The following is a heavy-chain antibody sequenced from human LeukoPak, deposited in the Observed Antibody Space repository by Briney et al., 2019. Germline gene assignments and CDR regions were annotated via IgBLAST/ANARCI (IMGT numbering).Heavy chain of an antibody. CDR2: IYYSGST. D-gene: IGHD4-23*01. CDR1: GGSISSSSYY. Sequence: PSETLSLTCTVSGGSISSSSYYWGWIRQPPGKGLEWIGSIYYSGSTYYNPSLKSRVTISVDTSKNQFSLKLSSVTAADTAVYYCARDPATVVTPLDDYWGQGTLVTVSS. V-gene: IGHV4-39*02. CDR3: ARDPATVVTPLDDY. J-gene: IGHJ4*02.